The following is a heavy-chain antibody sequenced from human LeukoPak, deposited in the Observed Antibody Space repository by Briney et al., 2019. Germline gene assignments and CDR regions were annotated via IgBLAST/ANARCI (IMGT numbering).Heavy chain of an antibody. D-gene: IGHD6-13*01. CDR3: ARSLPYGTTWYGRSDF. V-gene: IGHV3-7*03. CDR2: IRQDGDTK. J-gene: IGHJ4*02. Sequence: GGSLRLSCAASGFPFNAYWMTWVRQAPGKGLEWVANIRQDGDTKYYVDSVKGRFTISRDNAMNSLYLQMNSLRAEDTVIYYCARSLPYGTTWYGRSDFWGQGTLVTVSS. CDR1: GFPFNAYW.